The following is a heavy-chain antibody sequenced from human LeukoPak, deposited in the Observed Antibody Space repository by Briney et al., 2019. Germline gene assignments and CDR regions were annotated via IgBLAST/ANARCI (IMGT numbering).Heavy chain of an antibody. CDR3: ARHHLRGSDRNY. Sequence: PSETLSLTCTVSGGSISSSSYYWGWIRQPPGKGLEWIGWIYYSGSTYYNPSRKSRVTISVDTSKNQFSLKLSSVTAADTAVYYCARHHLRGSDRNYWGQGTLVTVSS. CDR1: GGSISSSSYY. J-gene: IGHJ4*02. CDR2: IYYSGST. V-gene: IGHV4-39*01. D-gene: IGHD3-10*01.